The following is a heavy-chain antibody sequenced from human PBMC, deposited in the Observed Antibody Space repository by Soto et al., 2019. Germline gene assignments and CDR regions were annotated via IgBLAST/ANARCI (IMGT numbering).Heavy chain of an antibody. CDR3: AKLLHNAYSDVMDV. V-gene: IGHV3-23*01. CDR2: IGPSGNT. J-gene: IGHJ6*02. D-gene: IGHD2-15*01. Sequence: EVQLLESGGDLVQPGGSLRLVCAASGFTFSNSGMSWVRQAPGQGLEWVSSIGPSGNTYYSDAVKGRFTISRDISKNTLFLQMDSLRAEDTATYYCAKLLHNAYSDVMDVWGQGTTVTVSS. CDR1: GFTFSNSG.